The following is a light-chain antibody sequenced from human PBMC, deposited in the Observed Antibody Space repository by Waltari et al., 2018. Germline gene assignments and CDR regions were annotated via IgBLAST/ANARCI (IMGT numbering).Light chain of an antibody. Sequence: DIQMTQSPSTLPASVGDRVTITCRASQSISSWLAGYQQKPGKAPKLLIYDASSLERGVPSRFSGSGSGTEFTLTISSLQPDDFATYYCQQYNSYSTTFGQGTKVEIK. CDR1: QSISSW. J-gene: IGKJ1*01. CDR2: DAS. CDR3: QQYNSYSTT. V-gene: IGKV1-5*01.